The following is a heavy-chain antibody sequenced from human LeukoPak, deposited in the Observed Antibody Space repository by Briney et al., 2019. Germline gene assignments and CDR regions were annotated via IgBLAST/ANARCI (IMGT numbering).Heavy chain of an antibody. V-gene: IGHV3-23*01. CDR3: AKDLTDYYDSSGYPDY. CDR2: ITGSGGRT. Sequence: GGSLRLSCAASGFTFSSYAMNWVRQAPGKGLEWVSAITGSGGRTYYADSVKGRFTISRDNSKNTLYLQMNSLRAEDTAVYYCAKDLTDYYDSSGYPDYWGQGTLVTVSS. D-gene: IGHD3-22*01. CDR1: GFTFSSYA. J-gene: IGHJ4*02.